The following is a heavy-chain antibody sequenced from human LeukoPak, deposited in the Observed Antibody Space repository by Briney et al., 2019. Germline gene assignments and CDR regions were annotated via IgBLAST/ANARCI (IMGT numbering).Heavy chain of an antibody. D-gene: IGHD2-21*02. CDR1: GFTFSAAS. J-gene: IGHJ4*02. CDR3: TRDGDGNFDY. CDR2: ISYSSVTI. Sequence: PGGSLRLSCAASGFTFSAASMNWVRQTPGKGLEWISYISYSSVTIHYAVSVKGRFTISRDNTKNTLFLQMNSLRAEDTAIYYCTRDGDGNFDYRGQGTQVTVSS. V-gene: IGHV3-48*04.